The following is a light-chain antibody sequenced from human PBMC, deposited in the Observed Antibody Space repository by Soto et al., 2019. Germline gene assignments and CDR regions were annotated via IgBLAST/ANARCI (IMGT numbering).Light chain of an antibody. CDR3: VQGTHWPHT. CDR1: QSLVYSDGNTY. J-gene: IGKJ2*01. Sequence: DVVMTQSPLSLPVTLGQPASISCRSSQSLVYSDGNTYLNWFQQRPGQSPRRLIYKVSNRDSGVPDRCSGSGSGGDFTLQISRVEAEDVGVYYWVQGTHWPHTFGQGTKLEIK. CDR2: KVS. V-gene: IGKV2-30*01.